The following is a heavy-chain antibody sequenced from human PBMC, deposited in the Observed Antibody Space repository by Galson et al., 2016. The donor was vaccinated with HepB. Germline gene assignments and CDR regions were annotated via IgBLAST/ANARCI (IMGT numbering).Heavy chain of an antibody. CDR3: AREGTYGEYVAAFDI. J-gene: IGHJ3*02. V-gene: IGHV1-18*01. Sequence: SVKVSCKASGYTFTSYVISWVRQAPGQGLEWMGCISVYNGYTNYAQKLQGRVTMTTDTSTSTAYMELRSLRSDDTAVYYCAREGTYGEYVAAFDIWGQGTMVTVSS. CDR2: ISVYNGYT. CDR1: GYTFTSYV. D-gene: IGHD4-17*01.